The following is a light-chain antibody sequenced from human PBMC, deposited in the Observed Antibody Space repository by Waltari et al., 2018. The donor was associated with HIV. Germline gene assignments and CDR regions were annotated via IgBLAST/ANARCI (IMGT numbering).Light chain of an antibody. J-gene: IGKJ1*01. CDR3: QQYKSYPWT. CDR1: QDIKSY. CDR2: GAS. V-gene: IGKV1-16*01. Sequence: DIQMTQSPSTLAASVGDRVTITCRASQDIKSYLAWFQQRPGKAPTSLIYGASSLPSGVPSRFSGSGSGTQFTLTINSLQPEDFATYYCQQYKSYPWTFGQGTKVEIK.